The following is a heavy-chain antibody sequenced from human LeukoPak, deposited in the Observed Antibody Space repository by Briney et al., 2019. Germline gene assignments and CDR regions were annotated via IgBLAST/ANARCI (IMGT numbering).Heavy chain of an antibody. CDR3: ARDDGMSSSWYLRGHFDY. V-gene: IGHV3-30*04. D-gene: IGHD6-13*01. CDR1: GFTFSSYA. CDR2: ISYDGSNK. Sequence: TGGSLRLSCAASGFTFSSYAMHWVRQAPGKGLEWVAVISYDGSNKYYADSVKGRFTIPRDNSKNTLYLQMNSLRAEDTAVYYCARDDGMSSSWYLRGHFDYWGQGTLVTVSS. J-gene: IGHJ4*02.